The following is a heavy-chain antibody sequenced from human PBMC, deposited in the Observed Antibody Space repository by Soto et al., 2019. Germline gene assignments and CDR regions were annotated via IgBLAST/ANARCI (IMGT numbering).Heavy chain of an antibody. J-gene: IGHJ3*02. CDR3: ARHSYVIVVVVAAIPEAFDI. V-gene: IGHV4-39*01. CDR2: SYYSGST. D-gene: IGHD2-15*01. CDR1: GGSISSSSYY. Sequence: TSETRSLTCTVSGGSISSSSYYWGWIRQPPGKGLEGIGSSYYSGSTSYNPSLTSGVTISGDKYKNQFPLKLSSVTAADTAVYYCARHSYVIVVVVAAIPEAFDIWGQGTMVTVSS.